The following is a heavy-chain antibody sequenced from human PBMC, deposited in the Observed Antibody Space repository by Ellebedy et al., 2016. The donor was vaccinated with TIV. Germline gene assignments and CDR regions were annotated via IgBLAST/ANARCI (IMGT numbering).Heavy chain of an antibody. CDR1: GFTFSSYA. J-gene: IGHJ4*02. V-gene: IGHV3-30*04. D-gene: IGHD6-19*01. CDR2: ISYDGSNK. Sequence: GGSLRLSXAASGFTFSSYAMHWVRQAPGKGLEWVAVISYDGSNKYYADSVKGRFTISRDNSKNTLYLQMNSLRAEDTAVYYCARDPYSSGWSFNYFDYWGQGTLVTVSS. CDR3: ARDPYSSGWSFNYFDY.